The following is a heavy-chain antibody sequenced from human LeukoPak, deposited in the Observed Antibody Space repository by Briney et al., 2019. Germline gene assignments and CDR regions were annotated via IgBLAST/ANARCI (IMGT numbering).Heavy chain of an antibody. Sequence: TSETLSLTCAVYGGSFSGYYWGWIRQPPGKGLEWIGSVYYSVSTYYNPSLKSRVTMSLDTSKNQFSLNLSSVTAADTAVYYCARGPPSQLWRKYFDYWGQGTLVTVSS. D-gene: IGHD5-18*01. J-gene: IGHJ4*02. CDR1: GGSFSGYY. CDR3: ARGPPSQLWRKYFDY. CDR2: VYYSVST. V-gene: IGHV4-34*01.